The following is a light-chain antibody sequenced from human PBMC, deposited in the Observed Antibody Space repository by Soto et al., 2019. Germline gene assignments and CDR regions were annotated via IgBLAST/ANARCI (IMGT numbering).Light chain of an antibody. CDR2: EVA. V-gene: IGLV2-23*02. Sequence: QSVLTQPPSASGSPGQSVAISCTGTSSDVGGYNYVSWYQQHPGKAPKLIIYEVAERPSGVSNRFSGSKFGNTASLTISGLLPEDEADYYCCSYGGSSALPYVFGTGTKVTVL. J-gene: IGLJ1*01. CDR1: SSDVGGYNY. CDR3: CSYGGSSALPYV.